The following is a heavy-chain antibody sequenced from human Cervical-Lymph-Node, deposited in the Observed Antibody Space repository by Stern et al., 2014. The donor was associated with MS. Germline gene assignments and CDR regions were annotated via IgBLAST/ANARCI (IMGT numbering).Heavy chain of an antibody. Sequence: EVQLVESGGGLVKPGGSLRLSCAASGFTFNNAWMSWVRQAPGKGLEWVGRIRSKTDGGTTDYAAPLKGRFTISRDDSKNTLYLQMNSLKPEDTAVYYCTTLSGSFNLDYWGQGTLVTVSS. V-gene: IGHV3-15*01. D-gene: IGHD1-26*01. J-gene: IGHJ4*02. CDR1: GFTFNNAW. CDR3: TTLSGSFNLDY. CDR2: IRSKTDGGTT.